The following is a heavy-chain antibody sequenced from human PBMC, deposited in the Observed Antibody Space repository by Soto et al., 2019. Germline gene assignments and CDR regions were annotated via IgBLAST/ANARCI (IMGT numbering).Heavy chain of an antibody. CDR3: AYSGYDFFDY. CDR1: GGTFSSYT. V-gene: IGHV1-69*02. CDR2: IIPILGIA. Sequence: QVQLVQSGAEVKKPGSSVKVSCKASGGTFSSYTISWVRQAPGQGLEWMGRIIPILGIANYAQKFQGRVTITADTSTSTAYMELSSLRSEDTAVYDCAYSGYDFFDYWGQGTLVTVSS. J-gene: IGHJ4*02. D-gene: IGHD5-12*01.